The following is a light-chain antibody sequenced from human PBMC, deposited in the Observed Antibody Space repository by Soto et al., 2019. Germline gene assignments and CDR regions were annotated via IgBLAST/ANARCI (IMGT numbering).Light chain of an antibody. V-gene: IGKV3-20*01. Sequence: EIVLTQSPGTLSLSPGERATLSCRASQSVSSSYLAWYQQKPGQAPRLLIYGASSRATGIPDRFSGSGSGTDFTLSSSRLEPSVFAVYYCQQYGSAPLITFGQGTRLETK. J-gene: IGKJ5*01. CDR2: GAS. CDR3: QQYGSAPLIT. CDR1: QSVSSSY.